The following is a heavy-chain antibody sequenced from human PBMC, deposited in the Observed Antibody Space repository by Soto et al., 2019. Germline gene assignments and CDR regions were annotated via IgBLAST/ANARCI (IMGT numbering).Heavy chain of an antibody. CDR3: ARPYYGSGWYFLDY. J-gene: IGHJ4*02. CDR1: GGSISGYY. CDR2: IYSNGVT. V-gene: IGHV4-59*01. Sequence: SETLSLTCTVSGGSISGYYWSWIRQSPGKGLEWVGYIYSNGVTSYNPSLQGRVTISVDVSGNLFSLRLSSVTAADTAVYYCARPYYGSGWYFLDYCGQGTLVTVSS. D-gene: IGHD6-19*01.